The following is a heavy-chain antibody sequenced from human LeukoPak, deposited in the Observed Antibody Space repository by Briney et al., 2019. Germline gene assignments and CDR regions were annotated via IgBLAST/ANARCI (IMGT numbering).Heavy chain of an antibody. CDR1: GFIFSSYG. D-gene: IGHD3-22*01. CDR3: ARDTYDSSGSLDY. J-gene: IGHJ4*02. V-gene: IGHV3-21*01. Sequence: GGSLRLSCAASGFIFSSYGMNWVRQAPGKGLEWVSSISSSSTYTHYTDSVKGRFTISRGNAKNSLYLQMNSLRAEDTAIYYCARDTYDSSGSLDYWGQGTLVTVSS. CDR2: ISSSSTYT.